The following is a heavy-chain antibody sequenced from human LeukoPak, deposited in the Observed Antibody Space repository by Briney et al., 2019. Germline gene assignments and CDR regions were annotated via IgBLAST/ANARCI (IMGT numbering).Heavy chain of an antibody. CDR3: ARGGRWNRLYDY. V-gene: IGHV4-34*01. CDR2: INHSGST. D-gene: IGHD1-1*01. J-gene: IGHJ4*02. Sequence: SETLSLTCAVYGGSFSGYYWSWIRQPPGKGLEWIGEINHSGSTNYNPSRKSRVTISVDTSKNQFSLKLSSVTAADTAVYYCARGGRWNRLYDYWGQGTLVTVSS. CDR1: GGSFSGYY.